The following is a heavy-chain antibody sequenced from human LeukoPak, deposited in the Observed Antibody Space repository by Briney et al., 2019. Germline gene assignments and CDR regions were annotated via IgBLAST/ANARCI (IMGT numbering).Heavy chain of an antibody. V-gene: IGHV4-59*01. CDR3: ARDSGSYLPYGMDV. D-gene: IGHD3-10*01. Sequence: SETLSLTCSVSGGSINDFYWSWIRQPPGKGLEWIGFIYYSGTTNYNPSLKSRVTISVDTSKTQFSLKLSSVTAADTAVYYCARDSGSYLPYGMDVWGLGTTVTVSS. CDR1: GGSINDFY. J-gene: IGHJ6*02. CDR2: IYYSGTT.